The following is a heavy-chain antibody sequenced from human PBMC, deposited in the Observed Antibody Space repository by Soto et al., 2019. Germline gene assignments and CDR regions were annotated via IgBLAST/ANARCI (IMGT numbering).Heavy chain of an antibody. D-gene: IGHD2-15*01. J-gene: IGHJ4*02. CDR3: ARDRVVVAATALGY. V-gene: IGHV3-30-3*01. Sequence: QVQLVESGGGVVXPGRSXXLSCAASGFXXXXXAMHWVRQAPGKGLEWVAVISYDGSNKYYADSVKGRFTISRDNSKNTLYLQMNSLRAEDTAVYYCARDRVVVAATALGYWGQGTLVTVSS. CDR1: GFXXXXXA. CDR2: ISYDGSNK.